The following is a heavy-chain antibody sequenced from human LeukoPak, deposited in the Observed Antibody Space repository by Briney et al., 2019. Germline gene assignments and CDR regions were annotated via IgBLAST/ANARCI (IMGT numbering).Heavy chain of an antibody. CDR2: IYPGDSDT. J-gene: IGHJ5*01. Sequence: GESLKISCRGSGYSFNTYLIGWVRQMPGKGLEWMGIIYPGDSDTRYSPSFRGQVTMSADKSINTAYLQWSSLKASDTAMYFCARRQGCSTSSCPPDSWGQGTLVTVSS. D-gene: IGHD2-2*01. CDR1: GYSFNTYL. CDR3: ARRQGCSTSSCPPDS. V-gene: IGHV5-51*01.